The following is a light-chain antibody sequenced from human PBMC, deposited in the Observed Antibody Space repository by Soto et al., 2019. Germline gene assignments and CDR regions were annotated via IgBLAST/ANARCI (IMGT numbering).Light chain of an antibody. Sequence: EIVMTQSPATLSVSPGERATLSCRASQSVGSNLAWYQQKPGQAPRLLIYGASTRATGIPARFSGSGSGKEFTLTISSLQSEDFAIYFCLKYNNWPPERTFGQGTKVEIK. V-gene: IGKV3-15*01. CDR1: QSVGSN. CDR2: GAS. J-gene: IGKJ1*01. CDR3: LKYNNWPPERT.